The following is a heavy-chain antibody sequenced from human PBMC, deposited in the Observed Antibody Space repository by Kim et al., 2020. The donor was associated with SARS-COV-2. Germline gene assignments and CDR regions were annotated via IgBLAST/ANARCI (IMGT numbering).Heavy chain of an antibody. CDR1: GFTFDTYA. CDR2: ISGGAVNK. Sequence: GGSLRLSCVASGFTFDTYAMSWVRQAPGKGLEWVSVISGGAVNKFYADSVRGRFTTSRDNSKNTLYLQMNSLRDEDTALYYCAKMVIMDGYNYFYYYAMDVWVQGTTVTVSS. CDR3: AKMVIMDGYNYFYYYAMDV. V-gene: IGHV3-23*01. J-gene: IGHJ6*02. D-gene: IGHD2-21*01.